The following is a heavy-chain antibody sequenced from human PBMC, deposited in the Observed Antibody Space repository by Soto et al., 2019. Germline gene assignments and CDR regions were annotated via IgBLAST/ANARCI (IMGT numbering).Heavy chain of an antibody. Sequence: EVQLVESGGGLVQPGGSLRLSCAASGFTFSAYSMNWVRQAPGKGLEWVSYISSSSGTIDYADSVKGRFTISRDNAKNSLYLQMNNLRDEDTAVYYCARGKPLDVWGPGTTVTVSS. V-gene: IGHV3-48*02. CDR1: GFTFSAYS. CDR3: ARGKPLDV. J-gene: IGHJ6*02. CDR2: ISSSSGTI.